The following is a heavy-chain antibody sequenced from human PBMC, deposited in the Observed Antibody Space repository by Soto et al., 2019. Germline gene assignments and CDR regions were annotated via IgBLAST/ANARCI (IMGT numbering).Heavy chain of an antibody. Sequence: QVHLVQSGTEVKKPGASVKVSCMSYGYSFTTYGITWVRQAPGQGLEWMEWISGHNGDTDYTQKLQSRVIATSDTSTTSAYMELTSLRSDDTAVYYCARGRYGNYWGQGALVTVSS. CDR1: GYSFTTYG. V-gene: IGHV1-18*01. CDR3: ARGRYGNY. D-gene: IGHD1-1*01. J-gene: IGHJ4*02. CDR2: ISGHNGDT.